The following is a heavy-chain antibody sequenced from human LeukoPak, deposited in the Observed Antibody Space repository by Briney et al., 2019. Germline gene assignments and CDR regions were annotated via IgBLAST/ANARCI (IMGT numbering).Heavy chain of an antibody. CDR3: ATDLLDS. CDR1: GFTFSNAW. V-gene: IGHV3-15*01. Sequence: GGSLRLSCAASGFTFSNAWMSWVRQAPGKGLEWVGRIKRKTDGGAPEYSAPVKGRFTFSRDDTKNTVYLQMDSLKTEDTAVYYCATDLLDSWGQGTLVTVSS. J-gene: IGHJ4*02. CDR2: IKRKTDGGAP.